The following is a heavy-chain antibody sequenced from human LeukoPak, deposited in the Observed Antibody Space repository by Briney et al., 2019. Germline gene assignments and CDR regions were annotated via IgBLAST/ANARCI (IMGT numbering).Heavy chain of an antibody. Sequence: GGSLRLSCAAFGFTFSSYGMHWVRQAPGKGLEWVAVISYDGSNKYYADSVKGRFTISRDNSKNTLYLQMNSLRAEDTAVYYCAKDLWDYYGSGSTFDYWGQRTLVTVSS. V-gene: IGHV3-30*18. CDR1: GFTFSSYG. CDR3: AKDLWDYYGSGSTFDY. J-gene: IGHJ4*02. D-gene: IGHD3-10*01. CDR2: ISYDGSNK.